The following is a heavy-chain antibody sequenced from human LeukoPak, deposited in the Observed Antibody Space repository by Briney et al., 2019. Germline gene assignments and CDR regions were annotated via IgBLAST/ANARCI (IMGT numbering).Heavy chain of an antibody. D-gene: IGHD5-18*01. CDR2: ISSSGSTI. CDR3: ARDQWLQSNHYMDV. Sequence: PGGSLRLSYAASGFTFSSYEMNWVRQAPGKGLEWVSYISSSGSTIYYADSVKGRFTIARDNAKNSLYLQMNSLRAEDTAVYYCARDQWLQSNHYMDVWGKGTTVTVSS. J-gene: IGHJ6*03. V-gene: IGHV3-48*03. CDR1: GFTFSSYE.